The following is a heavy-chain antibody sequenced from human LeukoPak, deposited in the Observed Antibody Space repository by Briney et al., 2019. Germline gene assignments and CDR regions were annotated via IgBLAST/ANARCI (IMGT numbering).Heavy chain of an antibody. V-gene: IGHV3-48*04. D-gene: IGHD6-19*01. CDR2: IDSSSSTI. CDR1: GFPFTTYN. J-gene: IGHJ6*03. Sequence: PGGSLRLSCAVSGFPFTTYNMNWVRQAPGKGLEWVSYIDSSSSTIYYADSVKGRFTISRDNAKNSLYLQMNSLRAEDTAVYYCAREGWTRVSYYYYYYYMDVWGKGTTVTTSS. CDR3: AREGWTRVSYYYYYYYMDV.